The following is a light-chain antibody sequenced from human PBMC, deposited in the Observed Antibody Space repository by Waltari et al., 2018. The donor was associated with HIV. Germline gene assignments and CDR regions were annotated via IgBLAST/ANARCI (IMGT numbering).Light chain of an antibody. CDR1: SKDGGGYNY. CDR3: ESYTSTSVWV. Sequence: QSALTQPASVSGSPGQSITISCTGSSKDGGGYNYVSWYQQPPGQAPRLMIYDFSTRPSGVSDRFSGSKSGDTASLTISGLQPEDEADYYCESYTSTSVWVFGGGTRLTVL. V-gene: IGLV2-14*03. CDR2: DFS. J-gene: IGLJ3*02.